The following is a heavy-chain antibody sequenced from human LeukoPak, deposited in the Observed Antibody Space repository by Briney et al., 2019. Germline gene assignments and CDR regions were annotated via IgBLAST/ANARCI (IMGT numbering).Heavy chain of an antibody. V-gene: IGHV3-66*01. D-gene: IGHD6-19*01. Sequence: GGSLRLSCAASGFTVSSNYMSWVRQAPGKGLEWVSVIYSGGSTYYADSVKGRFTISRDNSKNTLYLQMNSLRAEDTAVYYCAKVRSIAVADDAFDIWGQGTMVTVSS. CDR3: AKVRSIAVADDAFDI. J-gene: IGHJ3*02. CDR2: IYSGGST. CDR1: GFTVSSNY.